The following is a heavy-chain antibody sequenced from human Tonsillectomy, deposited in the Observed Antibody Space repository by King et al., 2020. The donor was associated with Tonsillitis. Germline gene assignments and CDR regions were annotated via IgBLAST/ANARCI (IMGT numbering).Heavy chain of an antibody. D-gene: IGHD4-17*01. CDR3: AVGETTVTIDY. Sequence: VQLQESGPGLVKPSQTRSLTCTVSGGSISRGGYDWSWICQHPGKGLEWIGYMYYSGRTYYNPSLTSRVTTSVDTSKNQFSLKLSSVTAADTAVYYCAVGETTVTIDYWGQGTLVTVSS. CDR1: GGSISRGGYD. J-gene: IGHJ4*02. V-gene: IGHV4-31*03. CDR2: MYYSGRT.